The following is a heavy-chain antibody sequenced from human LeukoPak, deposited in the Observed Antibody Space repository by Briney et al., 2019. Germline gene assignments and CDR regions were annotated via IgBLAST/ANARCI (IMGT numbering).Heavy chain of an antibody. CDR2: IRSSSSHT. J-gene: IGHJ4*02. D-gene: IGHD3-22*01. CDR1: GFIFSDYY. V-gene: IGHV3-11*05. Sequence: GESLTLSCAASGFIFSDYYMSWLRPPPGKGLVWVSDIRSSSSHTKYAASVKGRFTISRATAKNSLYLQMNSLTAEDTALYYCARESDSSGYYDHWGQGTRVTVSS. CDR3: ARESDSSGYYDH.